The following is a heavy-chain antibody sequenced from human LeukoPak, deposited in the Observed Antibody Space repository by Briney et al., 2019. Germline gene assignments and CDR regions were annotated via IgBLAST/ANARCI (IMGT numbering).Heavy chain of an antibody. J-gene: IGHJ6*03. CDR1: GFTFSSYA. CDR2: ISGSGGST. V-gene: IGHV3-23*01. Sequence: GGSLRLSCAASGFTFSSYAMSWVRQAPGKGLEWVSAISGSGGSTYYADSVKGRFTISRDNSKNTLYLQMNSLRAEDTAVYYCAKAGVDIVATFYYYYMDVWGKGTTVTVSS. D-gene: IGHD5-12*01. CDR3: AKAGVDIVATFYYYYMDV.